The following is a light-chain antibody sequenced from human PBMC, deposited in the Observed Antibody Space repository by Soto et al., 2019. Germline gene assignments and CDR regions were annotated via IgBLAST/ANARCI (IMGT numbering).Light chain of an antibody. J-gene: IGKJ4*01. Sequence: EIVLTQSPATLSVSPGERATLSCRASQGVSSYLAWFQQKPGQPPRLLIYDASYRATGIPARFSGSGSGTDFTLTISSLEPEDFAVYYCQQRSTWPLTFGGGTKVEIK. CDR2: DAS. CDR3: QQRSTWPLT. V-gene: IGKV3-11*01. CDR1: QGVSSY.